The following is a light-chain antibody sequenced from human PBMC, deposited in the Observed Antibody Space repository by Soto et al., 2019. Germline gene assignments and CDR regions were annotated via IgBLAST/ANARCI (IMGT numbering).Light chain of an antibody. V-gene: IGKV3-20*01. CDR2: DTS. Sequence: EIVMTQSPATLSVSPVERATLSFRASQSVSSNLAWYQQKPGQAPRLLIYDTSTRATDIPDRFSGSGSGTDFTLTISRLEPEDFAVYYCQQYGSSGTFGQGTKVDIK. CDR3: QQYGSSGT. J-gene: IGKJ1*01. CDR1: QSVSSN.